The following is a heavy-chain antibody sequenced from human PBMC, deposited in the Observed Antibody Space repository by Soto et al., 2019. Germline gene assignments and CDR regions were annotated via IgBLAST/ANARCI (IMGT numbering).Heavy chain of an antibody. Sequence: QVQLQESGPGLVKASETLSLTCTVSGGSVSSGRYYWSWIRQPPGKGLEWIGYMFDSGSTNYNPSLKSRVTIVVDTSKNQFSLKLSSVTAADTAVYYCARAYIYGSGRGRSMDVWGQGTTVTVSS. J-gene: IGHJ6*02. V-gene: IGHV4-61*01. CDR1: GGSVSSGRYY. D-gene: IGHD3-10*01. CDR3: ARAYIYGSGRGRSMDV. CDR2: MFDSGST.